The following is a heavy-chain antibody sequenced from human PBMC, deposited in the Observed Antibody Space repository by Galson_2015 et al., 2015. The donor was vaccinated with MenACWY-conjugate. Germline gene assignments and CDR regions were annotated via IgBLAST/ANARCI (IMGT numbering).Heavy chain of an antibody. CDR2: IYYSGST. D-gene: IGHD3-22*01. CDR3: ARQLGSYYGSTGYYARYFDL. J-gene: IGHJ2*01. CDR1: GDSMSSSSDF. Sequence: LSLTCTVSGDSMSSSSDFWGWIRQPPGKGLEWIGNIYYSGSTDYNPSLKSRITMSVDTSQKQFSLKLYSVIAADTAVYYCARQLGSYYGSTGYYARYFDLWGRGTLVTVSS. V-gene: IGHV4-39*01.